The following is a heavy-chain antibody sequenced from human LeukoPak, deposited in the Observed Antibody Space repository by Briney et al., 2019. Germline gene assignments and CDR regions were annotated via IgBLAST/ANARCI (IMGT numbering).Heavy chain of an antibody. CDR3: ARASLAWYYFDY. D-gene: IGHD2-8*02. CDR2: IWYDGSNK. CDR1: GFTFSSYG. Sequence: GGSLRLSCAAPGFTFSSYGMHWVRQAPGKGLEWVAVIWYDGSNKYYADSVKGRFTISGDNSKNTLYLQMNSLRAEDTAVYYCARASLAWYYFDYWGQGTLVTVSS. V-gene: IGHV3-33*01. J-gene: IGHJ4*02.